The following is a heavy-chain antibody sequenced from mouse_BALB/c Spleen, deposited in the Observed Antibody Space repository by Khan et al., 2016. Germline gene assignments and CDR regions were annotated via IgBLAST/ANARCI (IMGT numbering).Heavy chain of an antibody. Sequence: EVELVESGGGLVKPGGSLKLSCAASGFTFSSYAMSWVRQTPEKGLEWVASISSGGSRLYPDILKDRFTISRDNARNILYLQMSSLRSEDTDMYYCASKVYYFDYWGQGTTLTVSS. J-gene: IGHJ2*01. CDR3: ASKVYYFDY. V-gene: IGHV5-6-5*01. CDR1: GFTFSSYA. CDR2: ISSGGSR.